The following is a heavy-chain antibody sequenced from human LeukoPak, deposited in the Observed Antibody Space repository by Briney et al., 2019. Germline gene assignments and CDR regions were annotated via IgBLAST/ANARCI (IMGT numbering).Heavy chain of an antibody. V-gene: IGHV3-30*03. CDR2: ISYDGSNK. CDR3: ARDGHDDILTGLYYYYMDV. Sequence: GRSLRLSCAASGFTFSSYGMHWVRQAPGKGLEWVAVISYDGSNKYYADSVKGRFTISRDNAKNSLYLQMNSLRAEDTAVYYCARDGHDDILTGLYYYYMDVWGKGTTVTVSS. J-gene: IGHJ6*03. D-gene: IGHD3-9*01. CDR1: GFTFSSYG.